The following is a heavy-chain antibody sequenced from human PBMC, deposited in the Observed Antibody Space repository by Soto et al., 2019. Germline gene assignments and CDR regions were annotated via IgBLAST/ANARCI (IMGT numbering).Heavy chain of an antibody. V-gene: IGHV1-58*02. CDR2: IVVGSGNT. CDR1: GFTFSNSA. CDR3: AAMSGYYTSYYYMDF. Sequence: ASVKVSCKASGFTFSNSAIQWVRQTRGQRLEWIGWIVVGSGNTNYARELHGRVTITRDMSTSAAYMELSSLRSEDTAIYYCAAMSGYYTSYYYMDFWGKGTTVTVAS. D-gene: IGHD3-3*01. J-gene: IGHJ6*03.